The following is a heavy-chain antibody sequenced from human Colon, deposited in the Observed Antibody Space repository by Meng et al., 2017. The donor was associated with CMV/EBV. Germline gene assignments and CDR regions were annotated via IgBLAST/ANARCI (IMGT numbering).Heavy chain of an antibody. CDR1: GFIFSGSA. J-gene: IGHJ4*02. V-gene: IGHV3-73*01. D-gene: IGHD6-19*01. Sequence: GESLKISCAASGFIFSGSAMHWVRQASGKGLEWVGRIRTRPNGYATAYAASVEGRFTISRDDSENTAYLQMNSLRTEDTAVYYCAVFAVAEPVSYWGQGTLVTVSS. CDR2: IRTRPNGYAT. CDR3: AVFAVAEPVSY.